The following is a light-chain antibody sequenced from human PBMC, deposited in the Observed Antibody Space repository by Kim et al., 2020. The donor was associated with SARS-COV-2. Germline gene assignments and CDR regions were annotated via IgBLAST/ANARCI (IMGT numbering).Light chain of an antibody. CDR3: NSRDSNDNVV. J-gene: IGLJ2*01. CDR1: SLRSYY. V-gene: IGLV3-19*01. CDR2: GKN. Sequence: SSELTQDPAVSVALGQTVRITCQGDSLRSYYATWYQQKPGQAPILVIYGKNNRPSGIPDRFSGSSSGNTASLTIPGTQAGEEADYYCNSRDSNDNVVFGG.